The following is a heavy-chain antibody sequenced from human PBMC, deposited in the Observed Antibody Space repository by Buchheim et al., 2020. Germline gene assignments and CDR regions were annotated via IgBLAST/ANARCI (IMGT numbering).Heavy chain of an antibody. V-gene: IGHV3-33*01. CDR3: ARAYCSGGSCHYYYYGMDV. J-gene: IGHJ6*02. D-gene: IGHD2-15*01. CDR2: IWYDGSNK. Sequence: QVQLVESGGGVVQPGRSLRLSCAASGFTFSSYGMHWVRQAPGKGLEWVAVIWYDGSNKYYADSVKGRFTISRDTSKNTLYLQMNSLRAEDTAVYYCARAYCSGGSCHYYYYGMDVWGQGTT. CDR1: GFTFSSYG.